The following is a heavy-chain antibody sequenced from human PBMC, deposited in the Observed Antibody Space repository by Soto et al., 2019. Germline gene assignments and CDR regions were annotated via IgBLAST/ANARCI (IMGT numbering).Heavy chain of an antibody. D-gene: IGHD3-22*01. V-gene: IGHV3-23*01. Sequence: GGSLRLSCAASGFTFSSYAMSWVRQAPGKGLEWVSAISGSGGSTYYADSVKGRFTISRDNTKNTLYLQMNSLRAEDTAVYYCAKGTDYYDSSGYFDYWGQGTLVTVSS. CDR1: GFTFSSYA. CDR2: ISGSGGST. CDR3: AKGTDYYDSSGYFDY. J-gene: IGHJ4*02.